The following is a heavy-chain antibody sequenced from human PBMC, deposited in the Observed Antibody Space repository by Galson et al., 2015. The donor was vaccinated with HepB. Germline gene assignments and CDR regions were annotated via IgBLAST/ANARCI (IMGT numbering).Heavy chain of an antibody. CDR3: ARYSYYDSSGYHHYMDV. J-gene: IGHJ6*03. Sequence: SVKVSCKASGYTFTSYGISWVRQAPGQGLEWMGWISAYNGNTNYAQKLQGRVTMTTDTSTSTAYMELRSLRSDDTAVYYCARYSYYDSSGYHHYMDVWGKGTTVTVSS. D-gene: IGHD3-22*01. CDR2: ISAYNGNT. V-gene: IGHV1-18*01. CDR1: GYTFTSYG.